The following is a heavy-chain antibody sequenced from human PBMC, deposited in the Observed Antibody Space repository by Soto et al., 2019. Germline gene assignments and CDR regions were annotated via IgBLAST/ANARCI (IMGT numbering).Heavy chain of an antibody. CDR2: ISSSSSYI. V-gene: IGHV3-21*01. CDR3: ARGRTTPDRPYDAFDI. D-gene: IGHD1-1*01. CDR1: GFTFSSYS. J-gene: IGHJ3*02. Sequence: VGSLRLSCAASGFTFSSYSMNWVRQAPGKGLEWVSSISSSSSYIYYADSVKGRFTISRDNAKNSLYLQMNSLRAEDTAVYYCARGRTTPDRPYDAFDIWGQGTMVTVSS.